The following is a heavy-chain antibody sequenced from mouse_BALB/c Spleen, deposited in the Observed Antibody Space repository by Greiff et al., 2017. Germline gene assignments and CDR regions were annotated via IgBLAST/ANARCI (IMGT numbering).Heavy chain of an antibody. V-gene: IGHV1-9*01. D-gene: IGHD2-14*01. CDR2: ILPGSGST. CDR1: GYTFSSYW. CDR3: ARRGVRRDYYAMDY. J-gene: IGHJ4*01. Sequence: VQLQESGAELMKPGASVKISCKATGYTFSSYWIEWVKQRPGHGLEWIGEILPGSGSTNYNEKFKGKATFTADTSSNTAYMQLSSLTSEDSAVYYCARRGVRRDYYAMDYWGQGTSVTVSS.